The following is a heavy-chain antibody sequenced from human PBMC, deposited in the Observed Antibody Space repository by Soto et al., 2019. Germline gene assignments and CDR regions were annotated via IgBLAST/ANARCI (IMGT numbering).Heavy chain of an antibody. CDR3: STTVITAPLFEY. CDR1: GFTFSGHY. V-gene: IGHV3-72*01. D-gene: IGHD2-21*02. CDR2: IRNKPNGHTT. Sequence: PGGSLRLSCEGSGFTFSGHYMDWVRQAPGKGLEWLGRIRNKPNGHTTAYAASVKGRFTISRDDSKNLVYLQMNSLKSEDTALYYCSTTVITAPLFEYWGQRTPVPVSS. J-gene: IGHJ4*02.